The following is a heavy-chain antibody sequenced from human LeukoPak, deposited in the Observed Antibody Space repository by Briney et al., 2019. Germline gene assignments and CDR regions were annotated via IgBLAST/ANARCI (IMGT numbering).Heavy chain of an antibody. J-gene: IGHJ4*02. CDR1: GFTVSSYA. CDR2: ISGSGGDT. CDR3: AKAYAMIVVGSKHFDY. V-gene: IGHV3-23*01. D-gene: IGHD3-22*01. Sequence: GGSLRLSCAASGFTVSSYAMSWVRQAPRKGLGWVSAISGSGGDTYYADPVKGRFTISRDNSKNTLYLQMNSPRAEDTDVYACAKAYAMIVVGSKHFDYWGQGTLVTVSS.